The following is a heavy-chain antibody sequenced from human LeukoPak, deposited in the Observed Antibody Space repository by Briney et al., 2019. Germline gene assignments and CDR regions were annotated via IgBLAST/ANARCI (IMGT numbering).Heavy chain of an antibody. J-gene: IGHJ4*02. Sequence: SGFTXSSYAMSWVRQAPGKGLEGVANIKQDGSEKYYVDSVKGRFTISRDNSKNTLYLQMNSLRAEDRAVYYXAKDYYDSSGYLGVDYWGQGTLVTVSS. CDR2: IKQDGSEK. D-gene: IGHD3-22*01. CDR1: GFTXSSYA. V-gene: IGHV3-7*01. CDR3: AKDYYDSSGYLGVDY.